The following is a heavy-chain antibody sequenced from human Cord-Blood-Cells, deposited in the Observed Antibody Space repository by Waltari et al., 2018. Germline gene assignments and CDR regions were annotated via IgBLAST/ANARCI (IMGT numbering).Heavy chain of an antibody. CDR2: INHSGST. D-gene: IGHD3-22*01. Sequence: QVQLQQWGAGLLKPSETLSLTCAVYGGSCSGYYWSWIRPPPGKGLEWIGEINHSGSTNYNPSLKSRVTISVDTSKNQVSLKLSSVTAADTAVYYCARPYGSSGYYYTPYAFDIWGQGTMVTVSS. CDR3: ARPYGSSGYYYTPYAFDI. CDR1: GGSCSGYY. J-gene: IGHJ3*02. V-gene: IGHV4-34*01.